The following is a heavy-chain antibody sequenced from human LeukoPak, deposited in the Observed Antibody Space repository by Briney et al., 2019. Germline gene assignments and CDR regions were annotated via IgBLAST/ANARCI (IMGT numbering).Heavy chain of an antibody. CDR1: GFTFDDYA. CDR3: AKSNSHAAYSSSWDDAFDI. V-gene: IGHV3-9*01. D-gene: IGHD6-13*01. J-gene: IGHJ3*02. Sequence: PGGSLRLSCAASGFTFDDYAMHWVRQAPGKGLEWVSGISWNSGSIGYADSVKGRFTISRDNAKNSLYLQMNSLRAEDTALYYCAKSNSHAAYSSSWDDAFDIWGQGTMVTVSS. CDR2: ISWNSGSI.